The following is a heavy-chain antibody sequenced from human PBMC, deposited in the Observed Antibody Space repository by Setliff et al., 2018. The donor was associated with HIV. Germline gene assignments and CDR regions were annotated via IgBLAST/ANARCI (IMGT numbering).Heavy chain of an antibody. V-gene: IGHV1-2*04. J-gene: IGHJ5*02. CDR2: INPNSGGT. CDR3: ARDPIRAVGVDFWSATNNWFGP. Sequence: GASVKVSCKASGYTFTSYYMHWVRQAPGQGLEWMGWINPNSGGTNYAQKFQGWVTMTRDTSISTAYMELSRLRSDDTAVYYCARDPIRAVGVDFWSATNNWFGPWGLGTLVTVSS. D-gene: IGHD3-3*01. CDR1: GYTFTSYY.